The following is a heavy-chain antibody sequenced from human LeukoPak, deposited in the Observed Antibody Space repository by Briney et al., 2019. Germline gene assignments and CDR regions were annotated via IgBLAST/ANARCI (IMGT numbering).Heavy chain of an antibody. CDR3: AKDLAMVRGVIYYFDY. Sequence: GGSLRLSCAASGFTFSSYAMSWVRQAPGKGLEWVSAISGSGGSTYYADSVKGRFTISRDNSKNTLYLQMNSLRAEDTAVYYCAKDLAMVRGVIYYFDYWGQGTLVTVSS. CDR1: GFTFSSYA. D-gene: IGHD3-10*01. V-gene: IGHV3-23*01. J-gene: IGHJ4*02. CDR2: ISGSGGST.